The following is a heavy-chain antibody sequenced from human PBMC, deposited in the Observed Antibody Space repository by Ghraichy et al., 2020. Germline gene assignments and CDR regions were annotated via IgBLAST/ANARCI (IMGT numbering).Heavy chain of an antibody. CDR2: IYYSGST. CDR1: GGSISSGGYY. CDR3: ARGGPGGPAAIRHYYYGMDV. V-gene: IGHV4-31*03. D-gene: IGHD2-2*02. Sequence: SETLSLTCTVSGGSISSGGYYWSWIRQHPGKGLEWIGYIYYSGSTYYNPSLKSRVTISVDTSKNQFSLKLSSVTAADTAVYYCARGGPGGPAAIRHYYYGMDVWGQGTTVTVSS. J-gene: IGHJ6*02.